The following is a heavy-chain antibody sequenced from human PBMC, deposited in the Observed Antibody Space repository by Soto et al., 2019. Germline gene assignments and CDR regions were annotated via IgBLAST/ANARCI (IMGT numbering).Heavy chain of an antibody. Sequence: QVQLVESGGGVVQPGRSLRLSCAASGFTFSSYAMHWVRQAPGKGLEWVAVISYDGSNKYYADSVKGRFTIPRDNSKNTLYLQMNSLRAADTAVYYCESDMLPHHMVVVTGEAFDIWGQGTLVTVSS. V-gene: IGHV3-30-3*01. J-gene: IGHJ3*02. CDR1: GFTFSSYA. CDR3: ESDMLPHHMVVVTGEAFDI. CDR2: ISYDGSNK. D-gene: IGHD2-21*02.